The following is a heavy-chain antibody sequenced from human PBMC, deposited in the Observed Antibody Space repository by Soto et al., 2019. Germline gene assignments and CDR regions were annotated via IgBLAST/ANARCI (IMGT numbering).Heavy chain of an antibody. J-gene: IGHJ5*02. D-gene: IGHD2-8*02. V-gene: IGHV1-69*05. CDR3: ARDGGVQARFDP. CDR1: GGTFSSYA. Sequence: SVKVSCKASGGTFSSYAISWVRQAPGQGLEWMGGIIPIFGTANYAQKLQGRVTMTTDTSTSTAYMELRSLRSDDTAVYYCARDGGVQARFDPWGQGTLVTVSS. CDR2: IIPIFGTA.